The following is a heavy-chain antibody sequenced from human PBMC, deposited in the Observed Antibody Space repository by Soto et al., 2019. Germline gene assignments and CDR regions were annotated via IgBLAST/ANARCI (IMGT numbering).Heavy chain of an antibody. V-gene: IGHV3-11*01. D-gene: IGHD3-22*01. CDR1: GFTFSDYY. CDR3: ARLDGNDYDSSGYYYYYYGMDV. J-gene: IGHJ6*02. CDR2: ISSSGSTI. Sequence: QVQLVESGGGLVKPGGSLRLSCAASGFTFSDYYISWIRPAPGKGLERVSSISSSGSTIYYADSVKGRFTISRDNAKNSLYLQMNSLRAEDTAVYYCARLDGNDYDSSGYYYYYYGMDVWGQGTTVTVSS.